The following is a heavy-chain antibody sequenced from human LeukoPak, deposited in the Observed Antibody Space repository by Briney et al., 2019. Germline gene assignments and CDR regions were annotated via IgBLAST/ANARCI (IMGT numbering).Heavy chain of an antibody. D-gene: IGHD6-13*01. CDR2: ISAYNGNT. CDR3: ASTTRKSSSWYNWFDP. Sequence: ASVKVSCKASGYTFTSYGISWVRQAPGQGLEWMGWISAYNGNTNYAQKFQGRVTITADKSTSTAYMELSSLRSEDTAVYYCASTTRKSSSWYNWFDPWGQGTLVTVSS. CDR1: GYTFTSYG. V-gene: IGHV1-18*01. J-gene: IGHJ5*02.